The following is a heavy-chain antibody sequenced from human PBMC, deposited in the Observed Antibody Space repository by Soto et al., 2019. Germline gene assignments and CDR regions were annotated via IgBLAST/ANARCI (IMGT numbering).Heavy chain of an antibody. V-gene: IGHV4-39*01. J-gene: IGHJ5*02. D-gene: IGHD3-16*02. CDR2: IYYSGST. Sequence: SQTLSLTCTVSGGSISSSSYYWGWIRQPPGKGLEWIGSIYYSGSTYYNPSLKSRVTISVDTSKNQFSLKLSSVTAADTAVYYCARHAIVAKKILRWFDPWGQGTLVTVSS. CDR1: GGSISSSSYY. CDR3: ARHAIVAKKILRWFDP.